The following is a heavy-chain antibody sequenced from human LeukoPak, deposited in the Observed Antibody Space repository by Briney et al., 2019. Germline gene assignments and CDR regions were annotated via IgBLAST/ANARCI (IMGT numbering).Heavy chain of an antibody. D-gene: IGHD2-2*01. CDR3: ARGGRDGYCSSTSCYLAPFDY. Sequence: PSETLSLTCAVYGGSFSGYYWSWIRQPPGKGLEWIGEINHSGSTNYNPSLKSRVTISVDTSKNPFYLKLSTVTAADTAVYYCARGGRDGYCSSTSCYLAPFDYWGQGTLVTVSS. V-gene: IGHV4-34*01. CDR2: INHSGST. J-gene: IGHJ4*02. CDR1: GGSFSGYY.